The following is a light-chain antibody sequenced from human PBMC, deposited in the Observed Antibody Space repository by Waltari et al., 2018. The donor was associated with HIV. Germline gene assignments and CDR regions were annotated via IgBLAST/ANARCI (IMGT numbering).Light chain of an antibody. CDR2: KAS. Sequence: DIQMTQAPYTLSASVGDRVTITCRASQSISTWLAWYQQKPGEAPKLLISKASTLETGVPSSFSGSGSGTEFTLTISSLQPDDFATYFCQHYNIYPYTFGQGTKLEVK. J-gene: IGKJ2*01. CDR1: QSISTW. CDR3: QHYNIYPYT. V-gene: IGKV1-5*03.